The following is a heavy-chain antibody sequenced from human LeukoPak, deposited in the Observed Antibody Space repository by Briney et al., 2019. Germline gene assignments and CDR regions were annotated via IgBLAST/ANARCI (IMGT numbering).Heavy chain of an antibody. CDR3: ARIGAAARYINRHLQH. J-gene: IGHJ1*01. CDR2: IYHSEST. CDR1: GGSINSYY. V-gene: IGHV4-59*12. Sequence: SETLSLTCSVSGGSINSYYCNWYRQSPGKRLEWIGYIYHSESTKYNPSLKSRVSISADTSKNQFSLKLSSVTAADTAVYYCARIGAAARYINRHLQHWGQGTLVTVSS. D-gene: IGHD6-13*01.